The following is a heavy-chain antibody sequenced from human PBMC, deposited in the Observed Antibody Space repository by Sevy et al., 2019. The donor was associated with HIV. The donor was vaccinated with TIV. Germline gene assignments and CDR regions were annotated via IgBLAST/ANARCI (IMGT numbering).Heavy chain of an antibody. CDR1: GFTFSSYS. CDR2: ISSSSSTI. D-gene: IGHD3-22*01. CDR3: ATGLYYDSSGLTFNDAFDI. V-gene: IGHV3-48*02. J-gene: IGHJ3*02. Sequence: GGSLRLSCVASGFTFSSYSMNWVRQAPGKGLEWVSYISSSSSTIYYADSVKGRFTISRDNAKNSLYLQMNSLRDEDTAVYYCATGLYYDSSGLTFNDAFDIWGQGTMVTVSS.